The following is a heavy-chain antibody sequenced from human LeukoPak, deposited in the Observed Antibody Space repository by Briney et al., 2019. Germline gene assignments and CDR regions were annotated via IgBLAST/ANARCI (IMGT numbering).Heavy chain of an antibody. D-gene: IGHD3-9*01. CDR1: GFTVSSNY. CDR3: ASGGNILTGYYTADY. V-gene: IGHV3-53*01. CDR2: IYSGGST. Sequence: GGSLRLSCAASGFTVSSNYMSWVRQAPGKGLEWVSVIYSGGSTYYADSVKGRFTISRDNSKNTLYLQMNSLRAEDTAVYYCASGGNILTGYYTADYWGQGTLVTVSS. J-gene: IGHJ4*02.